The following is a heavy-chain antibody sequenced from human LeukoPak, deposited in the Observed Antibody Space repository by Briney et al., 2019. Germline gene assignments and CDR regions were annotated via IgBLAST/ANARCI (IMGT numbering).Heavy chain of an antibody. J-gene: IGHJ4*02. D-gene: IGHD3-22*01. Sequence: SLTLSFAASGFTFSSYGMTWLRQAPGQGLEGVGFVCIKDYGGKTEYAASVKGRFTISSDDSKSIAYLQMNSLITEDTAVYYCTRLWRGYYDSSGYDPYDYWGQGTLVTVSS. CDR2: VCIKDYGGKT. V-gene: IGHV3-49*03. CDR1: GFTFSSYG. CDR3: TRLWRGYYDSSGYDPYDY.